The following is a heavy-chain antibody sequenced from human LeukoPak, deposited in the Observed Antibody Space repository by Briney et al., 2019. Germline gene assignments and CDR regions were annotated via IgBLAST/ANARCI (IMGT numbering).Heavy chain of an antibody. CDR1: GGSFSGYY. V-gene: IGHV4-34*01. J-gene: IGHJ4*02. Sequence: SETLSLTCAVYGGSFSGYYWSWIRQPPGKGLEWIGEINHSGSTNYNPSLKSRVTISVDTSKNQFSLKLSSVTAADTAVYYCAREVLISLGTFDYLGQGTLVTVSS. CDR2: INHSGST. D-gene: IGHD3-16*01. CDR3: AREVLISLGTFDY.